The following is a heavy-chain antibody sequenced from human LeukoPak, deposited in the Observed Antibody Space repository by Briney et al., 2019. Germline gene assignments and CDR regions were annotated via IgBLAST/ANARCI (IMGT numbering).Heavy chain of an antibody. Sequence: ASVKVSCKASGYTFTGYYMHWVRQAPGQGLEWMGWINPNSGGTNYAQKFQGRVTMTRDTSISTAYMELSRLRSDDTAVYYCARLSSGWYAGGYWGQGTLVTVSS. CDR3: ARLSSGWYAGGY. J-gene: IGHJ4*02. CDR1: GYTFTGYY. CDR2: INPNSGGT. V-gene: IGHV1-2*02. D-gene: IGHD6-19*01.